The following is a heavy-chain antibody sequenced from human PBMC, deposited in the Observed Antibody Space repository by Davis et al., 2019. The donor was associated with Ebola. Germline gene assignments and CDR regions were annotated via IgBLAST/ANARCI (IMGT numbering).Heavy chain of an antibody. D-gene: IGHD3-9*01. CDR2: ISWNSGNI. CDR3: AQDLYYDILTGPLEH. J-gene: IGHJ4*02. V-gene: IGHV3-9*01. CDR1: RFTFPDYA. Sequence: PGGSLRLSCEASRFTFPDYAMHWVRQGPAKGLEWVSGISWNSGNIAYVDSVKGRFTISRDNAQNSLFLQMDGLRPEDTALYYCAQDLYYDILTGPLEHWGQGTLVTVSS.